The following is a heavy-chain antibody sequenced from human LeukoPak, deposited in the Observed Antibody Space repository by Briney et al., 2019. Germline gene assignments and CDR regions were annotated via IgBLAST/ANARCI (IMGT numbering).Heavy chain of an antibody. V-gene: IGHV4-59*01. CDR1: GGSISSYY. J-gene: IGHJ4*02. CDR2: IYYSGTT. CDR3: ARVARHDYTYYPGGNYFDY. D-gene: IGHD4-11*01. Sequence: SEALSLTCTVSGGSISSYYWNWIRQPPGKGLELIGYIYYSGTTNYNPSLKSRVSMSVDTSKNQFSLKLTSVTAADTAVYYCARVARHDYTYYPGGNYFDYWGQGTLVTVSS.